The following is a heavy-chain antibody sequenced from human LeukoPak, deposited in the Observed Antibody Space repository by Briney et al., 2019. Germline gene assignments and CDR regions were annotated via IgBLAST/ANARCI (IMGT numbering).Heavy chain of an antibody. CDR1: GGSISSYY. CDR3: ARVGRFGELFFDY. Sequence: SETLSLTCTVSGGSISSYYWSWIRQPAGKGLEWIGRIYTSGSTNYNPSLQRRGTMSVDTSKNQFSLKLGSVTAADAAVYYFARVGRFGELFFDYWGQGTLVTVSS. CDR2: IYTSGST. D-gene: IGHD3-10*01. V-gene: IGHV4-4*07. J-gene: IGHJ4*02.